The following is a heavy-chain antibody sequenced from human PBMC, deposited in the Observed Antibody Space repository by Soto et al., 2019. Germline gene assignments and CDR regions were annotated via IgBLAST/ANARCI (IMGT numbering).Heavy chain of an antibody. CDR2: MNPNSGNT. V-gene: IGHV1-8*01. CDR1: GYTFTSYD. CDR3: ARSETLRYFDWLSSTSYYMDV. J-gene: IGHJ6*03. Sequence: ASVKVSCKASGYTFTSYDINWVRQATGQGLEWMGWMNPNSGNTGYAQKFQGRVTMTRNTSISTAYMELSSLRSEDTAVYYCARSETLRYFDWLSSTSYYMDVWGKGTTVTVSS. D-gene: IGHD3-9*01.